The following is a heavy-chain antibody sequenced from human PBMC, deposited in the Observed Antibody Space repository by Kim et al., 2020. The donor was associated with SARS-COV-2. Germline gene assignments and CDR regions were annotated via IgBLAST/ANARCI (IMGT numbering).Heavy chain of an antibody. J-gene: IGHJ4*02. V-gene: IGHV4-59*01. Sequence: SLKSRVTISVDTSKNQFSLKLSSVTAADTAVYYCARVMYYDSSGYYWEDYWGQGTLVTVSS. CDR3: ARVMYYDSSGYYWEDY. D-gene: IGHD3-22*01.